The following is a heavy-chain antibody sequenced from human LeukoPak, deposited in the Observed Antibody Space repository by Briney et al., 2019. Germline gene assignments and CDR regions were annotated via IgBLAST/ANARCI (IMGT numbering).Heavy chain of an antibody. V-gene: IGHV3-30*03. CDR2: ISYDGSNQ. J-gene: IGHJ4*02. D-gene: IGHD4-23*01. CDR1: GFTFSSSG. CDR3: ARGHPHGWELYLDY. Sequence: GGSLRLSCAASGFTFSSSGMHWVRQAPGKGLDWVALISYDGSNQWYADSVKGRFTVSRDSSKNTLYLQMNSLRVEDTAVYYCARGHPHGWELYLDYWGQGTLVTVSS.